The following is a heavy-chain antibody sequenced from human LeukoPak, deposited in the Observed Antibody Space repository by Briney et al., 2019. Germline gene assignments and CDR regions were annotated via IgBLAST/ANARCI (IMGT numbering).Heavy chain of an antibody. CDR3: ARDRYEHYYDSSGYLFDY. J-gene: IGHJ4*02. D-gene: IGHD3-22*01. V-gene: IGHV1-18*01. CDR2: ISAYNGNT. CDR1: GYTFTSYG. Sequence: ASVKVSCMASGYTFTSYGISWVRQAPGQGLEWMGWISAYNGNTKYAQKLQGRVTVTTDTSTSTAYMELRSLRSDDTAVYYCARDRYEHYYDSSGYLFDYWGQGTLVTVSS.